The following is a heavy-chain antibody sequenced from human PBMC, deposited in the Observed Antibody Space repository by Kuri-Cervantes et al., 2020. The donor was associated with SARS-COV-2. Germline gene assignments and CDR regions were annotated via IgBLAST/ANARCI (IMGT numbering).Heavy chain of an antibody. V-gene: IGHV3-48*01. CDR3: ARDQEADFWSGYYRQTGYYYYGMDV. CDR2: ISSSSSTI. J-gene: IGHJ6*02. Sequence: GGSLRLSCAASGFTFSIYSMNRVRQAPGKGLEWVSYISSSSSTIYYADSVKGRFTISRDNAKNSLYLQMNSLRAEDTAVYYCARDQEADFWSGYYRQTGYYYYGMDVWGQGTTVTVSS. D-gene: IGHD3-3*01. CDR1: GFTFSIYS.